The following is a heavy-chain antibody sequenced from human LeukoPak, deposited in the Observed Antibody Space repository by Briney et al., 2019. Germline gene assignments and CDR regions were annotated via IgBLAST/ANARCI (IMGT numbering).Heavy chain of an antibody. CDR2: IYYSWST. CDR1: GGSISSYY. CDR3: AAAADDAFDI. D-gene: IGHD6-13*01. V-gene: IGHV4-59*08. Sequence: PSETLSLTCAVSGGSISSYYWSWIRQPPGKGLEWLGYIYYSWSTNYNPSLKSLFTMSVDTSKNHFFLKLSSVTAADTAVYYCAAAADDAFDIWGQGTMVTVSS. J-gene: IGHJ3*02.